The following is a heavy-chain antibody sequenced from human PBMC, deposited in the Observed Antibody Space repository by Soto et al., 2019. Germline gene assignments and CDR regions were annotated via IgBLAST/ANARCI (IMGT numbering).Heavy chain of an antibody. J-gene: IGHJ5*02. CDR1: GFTFSSYW. CDR2: IKQDGSEK. D-gene: IGHD6-13*01. CDR3: ARVAWIAAAGTWWFDP. V-gene: IGHV3-7*05. Sequence: GGSLRLSCAASGFTFSSYWMSWVRQAPGKGLEWVANIKQDGSEKYYVDSVKGRFTISRDNAKNSLYLQMNSLRAEDTAVYYCARVAWIAAAGTWWFDPWGQGTLVTVSS.